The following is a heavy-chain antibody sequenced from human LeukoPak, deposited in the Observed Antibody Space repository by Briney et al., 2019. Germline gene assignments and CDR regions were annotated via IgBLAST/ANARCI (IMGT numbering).Heavy chain of an antibody. D-gene: IGHD3-22*01. CDR2: IYYSGTT. CDR3: ARSYSSESRGWHRPVDC. CDR1: GFTVSYNY. V-gene: IGHV3-53*01. Sequence: PGGSLRLSCAASGFTVSYNYINWVRQAPGKGLEWVSVIYYSGTTYYADSVKGRFTISKDNSKNTVYLEMNSLRAEDTAVYYCARSYSSESRGWHRPVDCWGQGTLVTVSS. J-gene: IGHJ4*02.